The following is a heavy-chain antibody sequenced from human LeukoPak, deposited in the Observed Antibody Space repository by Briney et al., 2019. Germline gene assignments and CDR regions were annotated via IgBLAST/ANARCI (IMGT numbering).Heavy chain of an antibody. CDR2: ISYSGNT. V-gene: IGHV4-39*02. CDR1: AGSISSSDYY. CDR3: ARLTHSYYSDTSGYYPYYYMDV. Sequence: SETLSLTCTVSAGSISSSDYYWGWIRQSPGKGLEWIGRISYSGNTYYNPSLESRVTISVDTSKNHFSLRLSSVTAADTAVYYCARLTHSYYSDTSGYYPYYYMDVWGKGTRVTVSS. J-gene: IGHJ6*03. D-gene: IGHD3-22*01.